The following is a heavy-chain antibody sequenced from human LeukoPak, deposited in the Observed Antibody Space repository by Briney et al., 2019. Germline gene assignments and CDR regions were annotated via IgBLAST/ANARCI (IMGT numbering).Heavy chain of an antibody. CDR2: ISSSGST. V-gene: IGHV4-61*02. CDR1: GDSISSGDYY. J-gene: IGHJ3*02. Sequence: PSETLSLTCTVSGDSISSGDYYWSWIRQPAGKALEWIGRISSSGSTNYNPSLKSRVTISVDTSKNQFSLKLSSVTAADTAVYFCARGPYSYDSSGAFDIWGQGTMATVSS. CDR3: ARGPYSYDSSGAFDI. D-gene: IGHD3-22*01.